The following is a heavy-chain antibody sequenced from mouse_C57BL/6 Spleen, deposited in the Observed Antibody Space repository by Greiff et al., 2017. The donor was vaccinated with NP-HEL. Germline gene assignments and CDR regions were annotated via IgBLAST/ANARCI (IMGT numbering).Heavy chain of an antibody. CDR3: ARGGTYYGSSYFDY. V-gene: IGHV1-80*01. J-gene: IGHJ2*01. Sequence: VQLQQSGAELVKPGASVKISCKASGYAFSSYWMNWVKQRPGKGLEWIGQIYPGDGDTNYNGKFKGKATLTADKSSSTAYMQLSSLTSEDSAVYFCARGGTYYGSSYFDYWGQGTTLTVSS. CDR2: IYPGDGDT. CDR1: GYAFSSYW. D-gene: IGHD1-1*01.